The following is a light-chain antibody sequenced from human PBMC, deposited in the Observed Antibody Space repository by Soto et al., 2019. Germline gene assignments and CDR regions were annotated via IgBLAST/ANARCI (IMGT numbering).Light chain of an antibody. J-gene: IGLJ1*01. CDR3: SSYTTSNTRQIV. Sequence: QSVLTQPASVSGSPRQSITISCTGTSSDVGGYNYVSWYQHHPGKAPKLIIYDVTNRPSGVSNPFSGSQSGNTASLTISGLQPEDEADYYCSSYTTSNTRQIVFGTGTKVTVL. CDR2: DVT. CDR1: SSDVGGYNY. V-gene: IGLV2-14*03.